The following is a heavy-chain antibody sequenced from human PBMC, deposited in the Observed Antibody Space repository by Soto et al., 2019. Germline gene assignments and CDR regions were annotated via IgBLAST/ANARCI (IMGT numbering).Heavy chain of an antibody. CDR1: GYTFTSYD. Sequence: QVQLVQSGAEVKSPGASVKVSCKASGYTFTSYDINWVRQATGQGFEWMGWMNPKSGGTRYIQKLQGRVPMTRDTTISSAYMELSSMRSEDTDVYYCARGHTGRIDYWGQGTLVTVSS. J-gene: IGHJ4*02. CDR2: MNPKSGGT. CDR3: ARGHTGRIDY. V-gene: IGHV1-8*01.